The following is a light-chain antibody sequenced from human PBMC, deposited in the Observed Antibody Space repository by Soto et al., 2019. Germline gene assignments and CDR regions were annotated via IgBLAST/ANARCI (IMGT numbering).Light chain of an antibody. Sequence: QSALTQPASVSGSPGQSITISCTGTSSDVGAYNYVSWYQQLPGKAPRLMIYDVSNRPAVVSNRFSGSKSGHTASLTISGLQTEDEADYYCSSYTSSSTYVFGTGTKVTVL. CDR3: SSYTSSSTYV. CDR2: DVS. V-gene: IGLV2-14*03. J-gene: IGLJ1*01. CDR1: SSDVGAYNY.